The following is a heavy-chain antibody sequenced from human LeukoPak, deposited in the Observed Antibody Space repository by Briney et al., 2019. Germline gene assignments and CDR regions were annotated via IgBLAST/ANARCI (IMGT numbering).Heavy chain of an antibody. CDR3: ASSTYYDFWSGYYIDY. D-gene: IGHD3-3*01. Sequence: GGSLRLSCAASGFTFSSYAMSWVRQAPGKGLEWVSAISGSGGSTYYADSVKGRFTIPRDNSKNTLYLQMNSLRAEDTAVYYCASSTYYDFWSGYYIDYWGQGTLVTVSS. V-gene: IGHV3-23*01. CDR2: ISGSGGST. J-gene: IGHJ4*02. CDR1: GFTFSSYA.